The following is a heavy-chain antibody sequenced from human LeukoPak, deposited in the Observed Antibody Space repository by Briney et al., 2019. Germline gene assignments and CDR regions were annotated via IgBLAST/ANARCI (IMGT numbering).Heavy chain of an antibody. J-gene: IGHJ4*02. D-gene: IGHD5-18*01. CDR1: GYTFTGYY. CDR2: INPNSGGT. CDR3: AREADTAMVTVW. V-gene: IGHV1-2*02. Sequence: ASVKVSCKASGYTFTGYYMHWVRQAPGQGLEWMGWINPNSGGTNYAQKFQGRVTMTRDTSISTAYMELSRLRSDDTAMYYCAREADTAMVTVWWGQGTLVTVSS.